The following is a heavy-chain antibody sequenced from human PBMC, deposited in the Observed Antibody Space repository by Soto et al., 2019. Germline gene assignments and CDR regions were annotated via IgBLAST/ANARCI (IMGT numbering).Heavy chain of an antibody. V-gene: IGHV1-18*01. Sequence: GGSLRLSCEASGFTLSSYWMSWVRQAPGQGLEWMGWISAYSGNTNYVQKFQGRVAMTTDTSTSTAYLDLRSLKSDDTAVYYCARDPPITGSLRGTPLMAVWGQGTTVTVSS. CDR2: ISAYSGNT. J-gene: IGHJ6*02. CDR1: GFTLSSYW. D-gene: IGHD1-20*01. CDR3: ARDPPITGSLRGTPLMAV.